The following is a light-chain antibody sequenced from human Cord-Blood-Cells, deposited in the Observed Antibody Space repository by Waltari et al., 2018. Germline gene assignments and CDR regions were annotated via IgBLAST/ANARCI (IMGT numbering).Light chain of an antibody. CDR3: CSYAGSSTYV. V-gene: IGLV2-23*01. CDR2: EGS. CDR1: SSDVGSYNL. Sequence: QSALTQPASVSGSPGQSITISCTGTSSDVGSYNLVPWYQQHPGQAPKLMIYEGSKRSAGFSNLFSGSKSGNTASLTISGLQAEDEADYYCCSYAGSSTYVFGTGTKVTVL. J-gene: IGLJ1*01.